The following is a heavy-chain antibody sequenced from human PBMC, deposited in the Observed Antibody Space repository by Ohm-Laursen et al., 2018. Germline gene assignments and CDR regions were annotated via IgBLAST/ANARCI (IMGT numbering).Heavy chain of an antibody. CDR2: IYYSGST. CDR1: GGSISSGGYY. Sequence: TLSLTCTVSGGSISSGGYYWSWIRQHPGKGLEWIGYIYYSGSTYYNPSLKSLVTISVDTSKNQFSLKLSSVTAADTAVYYCAKDHYYYDSSGYYTGFDYWGQGTLVTVSS. V-gene: IGHV4-31*01. D-gene: IGHD3-22*01. CDR3: AKDHYYYDSSGYYTGFDY. J-gene: IGHJ4*02.